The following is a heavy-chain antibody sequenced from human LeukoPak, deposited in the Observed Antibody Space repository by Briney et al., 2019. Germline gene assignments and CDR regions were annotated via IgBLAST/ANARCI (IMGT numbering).Heavy chain of an antibody. CDR2: FSDDGRTP. J-gene: IGHJ6*03. V-gene: IGHV3-30*04. CDR3: GRAMEDRHTYCYYMDV. D-gene: IGHD2-15*01. Sequence: GSLRLSRAASGFTFRCYAVHLVRQAPGKGPGLVSVFSDDGRTPYYADSLKGRFTISRDNSKNILYLEINSPKAEDQGVYCLGRAMEDRHTYCYYMDVWGKGTTVIVSS. CDR1: GFTFRCYA.